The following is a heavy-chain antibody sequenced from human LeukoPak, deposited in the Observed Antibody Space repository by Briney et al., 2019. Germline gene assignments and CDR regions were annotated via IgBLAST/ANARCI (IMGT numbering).Heavy chain of an antibody. J-gene: IGHJ4*02. V-gene: IGHV3-11*04. CDR2: ISSSGDTT. D-gene: IGHD2-21*01. CDR3: ARDARDTSMIADFDY. Sequence: PAGSLRLSCAASGFTFSDYYMSWVRQAPGKGLEWVSYISSSGDTTYYADSVKGRFTISRDNAKNSLYLQMNSLGAEDTAVYYCARDARDTSMIADFDYWGQGTLVTVSS. CDR1: GFTFSDYY.